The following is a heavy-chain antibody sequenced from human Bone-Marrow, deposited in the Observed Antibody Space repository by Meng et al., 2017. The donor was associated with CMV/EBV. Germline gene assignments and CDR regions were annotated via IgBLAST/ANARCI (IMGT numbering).Heavy chain of an antibody. Sequence: GGSLRLSCAASGFTVSSNYMSWVRQAPGKGLEWVSVIYSGGSTYYADSVKGRFTISRDNSKNTLYLQMNSLRAEDTAVYYCTRRAAGDYYGMDVWGQWTTVTVSS. J-gene: IGHJ6*02. CDR3: TRRAAGDYYGMDV. CDR2: IYSGGST. CDR1: GFTVSSNY. V-gene: IGHV3-53*01. D-gene: IGHD6-13*01.